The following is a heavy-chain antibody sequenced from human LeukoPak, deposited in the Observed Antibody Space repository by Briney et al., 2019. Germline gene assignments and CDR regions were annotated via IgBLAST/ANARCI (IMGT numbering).Heavy chain of an antibody. J-gene: IGHJ4*02. CDR3: ARDPGYGDYFGD. D-gene: IGHD4-17*01. CDR2: ISSSSSYI. V-gene: IGHV3-21*04. Sequence: GGSLRLSCAASGFTFSSYSMNWVRQAPGKGLEWVSSISSSSSYIYYADSVKGRFTISRDNAKNSLYLQMNSLRAEDTAVYYCARDPGYGDYFGDWGQGTLVTVSS. CDR1: GFTFSSYS.